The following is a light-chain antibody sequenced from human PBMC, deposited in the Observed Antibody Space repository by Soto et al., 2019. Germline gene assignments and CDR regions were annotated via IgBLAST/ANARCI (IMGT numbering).Light chain of an antibody. CDR3: QHYNGA. CDR1: QSISNW. J-gene: IGKJ2*01. CDR2: KAS. Sequence: DIPMTQSPSTLSASVGDRVTITCRASQSISNWLAWYQQKPGKAPNLLIYKASSLESGVPSRFSGSGSGTEFTLTISSLQPDDFATYYCQHYNGAFGQGTKLEIK. V-gene: IGKV1-5*03.